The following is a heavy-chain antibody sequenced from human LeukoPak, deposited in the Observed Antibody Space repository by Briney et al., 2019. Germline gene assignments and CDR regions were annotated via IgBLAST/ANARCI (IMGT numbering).Heavy chain of an antibody. CDR2: INPNSGGT. CDR3: ARTENCSGGSCYSSPFDY. V-gene: IGHV1-2*02. CDR1: GYTFTGYY. Sequence: ASVKVSCKASGYTFTGYYMHWVRQAPGQGLEWMGWINPNSGGTNYAQKFQGRVTMTRDTSISTAYMELSRLRSDDTAVYYCARTENCSGGSCYSSPFDYWGQGTLVTVSS. D-gene: IGHD2-15*01. J-gene: IGHJ4*02.